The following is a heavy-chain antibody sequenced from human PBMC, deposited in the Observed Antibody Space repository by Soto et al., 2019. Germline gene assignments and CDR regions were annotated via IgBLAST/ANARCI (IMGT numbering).Heavy chain of an antibody. CDR2: ISGSGGST. J-gene: IGHJ4*02. CDR3: AKTNSYVSYDSSGYYGDY. D-gene: IGHD3-22*01. Sequence: GGSLRLSCAASGFTFSSYAMSWVRQAPGKGLEWVSAISGSGGSTYYADSVKGRFTISRDNSKNTLYLQMNSLRAEDTAVYYCAKTNSYVSYDSSGYYGDYWGQGTLVTVSS. V-gene: IGHV3-23*01. CDR1: GFTFSSYA.